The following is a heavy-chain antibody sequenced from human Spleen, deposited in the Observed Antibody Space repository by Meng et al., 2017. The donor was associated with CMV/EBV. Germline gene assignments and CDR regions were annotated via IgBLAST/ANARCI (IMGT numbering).Heavy chain of an antibody. Sequence: GSISIEGYYWSWIRQYPGKRLEWIGCIYHSGTSYYNPSLKSRLFISVDTSSNQFSLKLSSVTAADMAVYFCARDIVDGSGSYSTDWGQGTLVTVSS. CDR3: ARDIVDGSGSYSTD. V-gene: IGHV4-31*02. CDR1: GSISIEGYY. J-gene: IGHJ4*02. D-gene: IGHD3-10*01. CDR2: IYHSGTS.